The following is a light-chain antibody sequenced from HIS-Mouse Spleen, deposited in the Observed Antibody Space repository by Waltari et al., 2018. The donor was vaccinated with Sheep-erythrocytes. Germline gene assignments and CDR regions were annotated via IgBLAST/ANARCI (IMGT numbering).Light chain of an antibody. J-gene: IGLJ3*02. CDR1: SSDVGSYNL. CDR3: SSYTSSSTLV. CDR2: EGS. Sequence: QSALTQPASVSGSPGQSITISCTGTSSDVGSYNLVSWYQQHPGKAPKFMIYEGSKRPSGVSNRFSRSKSGNTASLTISGLQAEDEADYYCSSYTSSSTLVFGGGTKLTVL. V-gene: IGLV2-14*02.